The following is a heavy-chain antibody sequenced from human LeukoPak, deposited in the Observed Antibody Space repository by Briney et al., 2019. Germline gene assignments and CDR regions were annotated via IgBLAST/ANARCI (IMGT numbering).Heavy chain of an antibody. CDR2: IIPIFGTA. J-gene: IGHJ4*02. Sequence: ASVTVSCKASGGTFSSYAISWVRQAPGQGLEWMGGIIPIFGTANYAQKFQGRVTITTDESTSTAYMELSSLRSEDTAVYYCARGIAARPGRFDYWGQGTLVTVSS. V-gene: IGHV1-69*05. D-gene: IGHD6-6*01. CDR1: GGTFSSYA. CDR3: ARGIAARPGRFDY.